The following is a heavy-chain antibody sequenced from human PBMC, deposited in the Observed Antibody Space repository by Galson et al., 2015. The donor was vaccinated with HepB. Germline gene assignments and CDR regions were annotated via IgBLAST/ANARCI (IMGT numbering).Heavy chain of an antibody. CDR3: ARDYNYGKGLSDF. CDR2: IWYDGSNK. D-gene: IGHD1-1*01. V-gene: IGHV3-33*08. Sequence: SLRLSCAASGFTFSAYGMHWVRQAPGKGLEWVTIIWYDGSNKYYADSVKGRFTISRDNSKNTLFLQMNSLRAEDTAVYYCARDYNYGKGLSDFWGRGTLVTVSS. J-gene: IGHJ4*02. CDR1: GFTFSAYG.